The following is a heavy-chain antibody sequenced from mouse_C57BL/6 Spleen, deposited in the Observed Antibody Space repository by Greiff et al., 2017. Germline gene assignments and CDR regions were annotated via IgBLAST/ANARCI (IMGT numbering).Heavy chain of an antibody. Sequence: QVQLQQPGAELVKPGASVKMSCKASGFTFTSYWLTWVKPRPGQGLEWIGDIYPGSGSTNYNEKFKSKATLTVDTSSSTAYMQLGSLTSEDSAVYYCARPGTDFDYWGQGTTLTVSS. V-gene: IGHV1-55*01. CDR2: IYPGSGST. CDR1: GFTFTSYW. CDR3: ARPGTDFDY. J-gene: IGHJ2*01. D-gene: IGHD3-3*01.